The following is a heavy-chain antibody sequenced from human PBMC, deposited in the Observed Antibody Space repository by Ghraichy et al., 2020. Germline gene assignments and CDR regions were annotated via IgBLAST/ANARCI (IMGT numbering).Heavy chain of an antibody. V-gene: IGHV3-48*03. D-gene: IGHD4-23*01. CDR2: IRSSGSAI. Sequence: GGSLRLSCAASGFSFSSYEMNWVRQAPGKGLEWVSYIRSSGSAIYYADSVKGRFTMSRDNAKCSLYLQMNSLRAEDTAVDYCSRDEADGGIDYWGRGTLVTVPS. J-gene: IGHJ4*02. CDR3: SRDEADGGIDY. CDR1: GFSFSSYE.